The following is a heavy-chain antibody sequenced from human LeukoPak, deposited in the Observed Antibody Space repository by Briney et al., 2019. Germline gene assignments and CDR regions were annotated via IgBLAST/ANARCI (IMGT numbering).Heavy chain of an antibody. Sequence: GGSLRLSCGASGFTFNTYWMSWVRQAPGKGLEWVANTKKDGSEKYYVDSVKGRFTISRDNAKNSLYLQMNSLRAEDTAVYYCVRHSSGWTLDYWGQGTLVTVSS. CDR1: GFTFNTYW. J-gene: IGHJ4*02. D-gene: IGHD6-19*01. CDR2: TKKDGSEK. CDR3: VRHSSGWTLDY. V-gene: IGHV3-7*01.